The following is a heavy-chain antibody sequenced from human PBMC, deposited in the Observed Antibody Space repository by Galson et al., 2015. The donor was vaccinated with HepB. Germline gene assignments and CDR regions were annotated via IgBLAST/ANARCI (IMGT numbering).Heavy chain of an antibody. Sequence: SLRLSCAASGFTFDDYAMHWVRQAPGKGLEWVSGISWNSGSIGYADSVKGRFTISGDNAKNSLYLQMNSLRAEDTALYYCAKDMGAMIWHSSSSPIFDYWGQGSLVTVSS. CDR1: GFTFDDYA. CDR2: ISWNSGSI. D-gene: IGHD6-13*01. CDR3: AKDMGAMIWHSSSSPIFDY. V-gene: IGHV3-9*01. J-gene: IGHJ4*02.